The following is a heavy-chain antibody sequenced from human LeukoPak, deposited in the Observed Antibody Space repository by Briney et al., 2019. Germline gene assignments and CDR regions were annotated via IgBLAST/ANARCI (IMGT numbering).Heavy chain of an antibody. Sequence: GGSLRLSCAASGFTVSSNYMSWVRQAPGKGLERVSVIYSGGSTYYADSVKGRFTISRDNSKNTLYLQMNSLRAEDTAVYYCARGRTTPDYFDYWGQGTLVTVSS. CDR2: IYSGGST. V-gene: IGHV3-66*02. CDR3: ARGRTTPDYFDY. J-gene: IGHJ4*02. CDR1: GFTVSSNY. D-gene: IGHD1-1*01.